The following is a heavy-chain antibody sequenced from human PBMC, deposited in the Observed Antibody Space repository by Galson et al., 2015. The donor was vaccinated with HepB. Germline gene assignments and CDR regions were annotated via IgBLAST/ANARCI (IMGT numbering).Heavy chain of an antibody. Sequence: SLRLSCAASGFTFSSYSMNWVRQAPGKGLEWVSSISSSSSYIYYADSVKGRFTISRDNAKNSLYLQMNSLRAEDTAVYYCARDLPRPIVGASRGYYYYYMDVWGKGTTVTVSS. D-gene: IGHD1-26*01. J-gene: IGHJ6*03. CDR2: ISSSSSYI. CDR1: GFTFSSYS. CDR3: ARDLPRPIVGASRGYYYYYMDV. V-gene: IGHV3-21*01.